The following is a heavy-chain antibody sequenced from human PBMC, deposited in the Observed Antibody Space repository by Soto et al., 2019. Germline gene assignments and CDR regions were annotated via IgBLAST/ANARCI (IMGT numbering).Heavy chain of an antibody. Sequence: GESLKISCKGSGYSFTSYWIGWVRQMPGKGLEWMGIIYPGDSDTRYSPSFQGQDTISADKSISTAYLQWSSLKASDTAMYYCSRRIWGDCSSTSCYPFFPDWGQGTLVTVSS. V-gene: IGHV5-51*01. CDR1: GYSFTSYW. J-gene: IGHJ4*02. CDR2: IYPGDSDT. CDR3: SRRIWGDCSSTSCYPFFPD. D-gene: IGHD2-2*01.